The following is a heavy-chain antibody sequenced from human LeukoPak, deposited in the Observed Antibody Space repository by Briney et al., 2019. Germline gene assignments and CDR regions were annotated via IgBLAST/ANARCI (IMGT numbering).Heavy chain of an antibody. D-gene: IGHD3-10*01. J-gene: IGHJ4*02. V-gene: IGHV3-9*01. CDR3: AKDYGSGSRSPIFDY. Sequence: SLRLSCAASGYTLDDYVIHWVRQARGKGLEGVSGISWNSGSIGYADSVKGRFTISRDNANNTLYLQMNSLRAEDTALYYCAKDYGSGSRSPIFDYWGQGTLVTVSS. CDR2: ISWNSGSI. CDR1: GYTLDDYV.